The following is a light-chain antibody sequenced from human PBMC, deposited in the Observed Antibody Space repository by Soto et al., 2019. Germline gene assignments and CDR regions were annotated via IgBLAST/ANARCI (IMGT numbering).Light chain of an antibody. CDR2: GAS. CDR1: QSVSNDF. Sequence: EIVLTQSPGILSLSPGERATLSCRASQSVSNDFLAWYQQKPGQAPRLLIYGASTRATDVPDRFSGSGPGADFTLTISRLEPEDFAVYYCQQYGSSPPRTFGQGTKVE. V-gene: IGKV3-20*01. J-gene: IGKJ1*01. CDR3: QQYGSSPPRT.